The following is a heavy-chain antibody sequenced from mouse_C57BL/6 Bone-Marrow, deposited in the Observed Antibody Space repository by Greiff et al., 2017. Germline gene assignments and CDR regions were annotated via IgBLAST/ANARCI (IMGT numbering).Heavy chain of an antibody. V-gene: IGHV2-2*01. J-gene: IGHJ1*03. CDR1: GFSLTSYG. D-gene: IGHD1-1*01. CDR2: IWSGGST. CDR3: ARNYCGSSRYFDV. Sequence: VQVVESGPGLVQPSQSLSITCTVSGFSLTSYGVHWVRQSPGKGLEWLGVIWSGGSTDYNAAFISRLGISKDNSKSQVFFKMNSLQADDTAIYDCARNYCGSSRYFDVWGTGTTVTVSS.